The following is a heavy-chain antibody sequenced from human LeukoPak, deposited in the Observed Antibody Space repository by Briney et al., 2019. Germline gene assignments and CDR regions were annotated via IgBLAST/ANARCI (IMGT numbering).Heavy chain of an antibody. D-gene: IGHD3-22*01. CDR1: GGSISSHY. CDR3: ARLYDSSGYTNWLDP. V-gene: IGHV4-59*11. Sequence: SETLSLTCTVSGGSISSHYWSWIRQPPGKGLEGIGYIYYNGSSKYNPSLKSQVTLSVDTSKHQFSLKLSSVTAADTAVYYCARLYDSSGYTNWLDPWGQGTLVTVSS. CDR2: IYYNGSS. J-gene: IGHJ5*02.